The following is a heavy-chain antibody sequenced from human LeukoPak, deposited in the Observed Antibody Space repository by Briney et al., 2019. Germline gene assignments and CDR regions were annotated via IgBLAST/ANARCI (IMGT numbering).Heavy chain of an antibody. J-gene: IGHJ6*02. CDR3: ARVRRLGIAAAGTDYYYYYYGMDV. CDR2: INPSGGST. V-gene: IGHV1-46*01. CDR1: GYTFTSYY. Sequence: ASVKVSCKASGYTFTSYYMHWVRQAPGQGLERMGIINPSGGSTSYAQKFQGRVTMTRDTSTSTVYMELSSLRSEDTAVYYCARVRRLGIAAAGTDYYYYYYGMDVWGQGTTVTVSS. D-gene: IGHD6-13*01.